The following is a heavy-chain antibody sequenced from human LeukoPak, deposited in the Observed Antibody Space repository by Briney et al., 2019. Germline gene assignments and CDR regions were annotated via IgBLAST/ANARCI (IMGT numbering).Heavy chain of an antibody. CDR3: ASDRSYYVWGSYRYFDY. V-gene: IGHV4-39*01. J-gene: IGHJ4*02. D-gene: IGHD3-16*02. CDR2: IYYSGST. CDR1: GGSISSRSYH. Sequence: SETLSLTCNVSGGSISSRSYHWGWIRQPPGKGLEWIGSIYYSGSTYYNPSLKSRVTISVDTSKNQFSLKLSSVTAADTAVYYCASDRSYYVWGSYRYFDYWGQGTLVTVSS.